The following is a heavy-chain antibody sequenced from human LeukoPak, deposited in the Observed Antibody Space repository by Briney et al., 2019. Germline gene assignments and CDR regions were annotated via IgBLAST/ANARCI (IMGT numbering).Heavy chain of an antibody. Sequence: GGSLRLSCAASGFTVSHNYMTWVRQAPGKGLEWVSVIYSGGSTYYADSVRGRFTISRDNSKNTLYLQMNSLRAEDTAVYYCARENYDILTGYKNYDYWGQGTLVTVSS. CDR2: IYSGGST. J-gene: IGHJ4*02. D-gene: IGHD3-9*01. CDR3: ARENYDILTGYKNYDY. V-gene: IGHV3-66*01. CDR1: GFTVSHNY.